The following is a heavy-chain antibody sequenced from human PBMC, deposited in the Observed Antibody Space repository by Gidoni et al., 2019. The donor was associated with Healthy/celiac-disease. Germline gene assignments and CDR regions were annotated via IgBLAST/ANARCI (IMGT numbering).Heavy chain of an antibody. CDR3: ARHGLEFYYDSSGYYVGAFDI. J-gene: IGHJ3*02. CDR2: IYYSGST. V-gene: IGHV4-39*01. Sequence: QLQLQESGPGLVKPSETLSLTCTVSGGSISSSSYYWGWIRQPPGKGLEWIGSIYYSGSTYYNPSLKSRVTISVDTSKNQFSLKLSSVTAADTAVYYCARHGLEFYYDSSGYYVGAFDIWGQGTMVTVSS. D-gene: IGHD3-22*01. CDR1: GGSISSSSYY.